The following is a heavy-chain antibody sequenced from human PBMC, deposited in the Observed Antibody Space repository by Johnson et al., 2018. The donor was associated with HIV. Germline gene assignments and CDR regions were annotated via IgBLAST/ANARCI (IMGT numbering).Heavy chain of an antibody. Sequence: PGKGLEWVSVISCNSDSIGYADSVKGRFTISRDNAKNSLYLQMNSLRVEDTAVYYCARVLGDYAYHIWGQGTMVTVSS. D-gene: IGHD4-17*01. CDR2: ISCNSDSI. J-gene: IGHJ3*02. V-gene: IGHV3-9*01. CDR3: ARVLGDYAYHI.